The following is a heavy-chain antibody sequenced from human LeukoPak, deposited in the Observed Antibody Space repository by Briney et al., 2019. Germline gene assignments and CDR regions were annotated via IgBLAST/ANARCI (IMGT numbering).Heavy chain of an antibody. V-gene: IGHV3-30*02. CDR2: IRYDGSDK. D-gene: IGHD6-13*01. CDR1: GFTFSSYG. Sequence: PGGSLRLSCEASGFTFSSYGMHWVRQAPGKGLEWVAFIRYDGSDKYYADSVKGRFTISRDNSKNTLYLQMNSLRAEDTAVHYCANGYSSSWYAFFDYWGQGTLITVSS. J-gene: IGHJ4*02. CDR3: ANGYSSSWYAFFDY.